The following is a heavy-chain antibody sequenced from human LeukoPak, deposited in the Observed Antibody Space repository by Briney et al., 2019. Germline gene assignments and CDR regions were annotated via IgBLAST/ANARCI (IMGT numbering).Heavy chain of an antibody. CDR3: AKDKSWSLDY. D-gene: IGHD6-13*01. Sequence: GRSLRLSCAASGFTLSTYGINWVRQAPGKGLEWVAVISNDGSNKYYADSVKGRFTISRDISKNTLFLQMNSLRTEDAAVYYCAKDKSWSLDYWGQGTLVTVSS. CDR2: ISNDGSNK. V-gene: IGHV3-30*18. J-gene: IGHJ4*02. CDR1: GFTLSTYG.